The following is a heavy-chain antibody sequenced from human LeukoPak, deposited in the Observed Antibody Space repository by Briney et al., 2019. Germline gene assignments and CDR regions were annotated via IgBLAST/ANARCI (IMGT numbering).Heavy chain of an antibody. CDR2: VYNSVTT. J-gene: IGHJ6*02. CDR1: GGSISGFY. V-gene: IGHV4-59*08. CDR3: ARHVRMTTSGLDSYPMDV. D-gene: IGHD1-1*01. Sequence: SETLSLTCTVSGGSISGFYWSWLRQPPGKGLEWIAYVYNSVTTNYNPSLKSRLTISADTSKNQFSLRLTSVTATDTAVYYCARHVRMTTSGLDSYPMDVWGQGTTVTVSS.